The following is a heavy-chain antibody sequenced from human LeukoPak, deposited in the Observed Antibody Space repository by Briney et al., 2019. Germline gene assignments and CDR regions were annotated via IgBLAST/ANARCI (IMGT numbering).Heavy chain of an antibody. V-gene: IGHV1-2*02. D-gene: IGHD5-18*01. CDR1: GYTFTGYY. Sequence: ASVKVSCKASGYTFTGYYMHWVRQAPGQGLEWMGWINPNSGGTNYAQKLQGRVTMTTDTSTSTAYMELRSLRSDDTAVYYCARDRRIQLWPLGFDYWGQGTLVTVSS. CDR2: INPNSGGT. J-gene: IGHJ4*02. CDR3: ARDRRIQLWPLGFDY.